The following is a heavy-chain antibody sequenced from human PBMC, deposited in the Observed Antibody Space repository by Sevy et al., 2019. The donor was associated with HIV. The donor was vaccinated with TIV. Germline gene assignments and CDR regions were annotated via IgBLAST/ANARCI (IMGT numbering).Heavy chain of an antibody. V-gene: IGHV1-18*01. CDR1: GYTFTSYG. Sequence: ASVKVSCKASGYTFTSYGISWVRQAPGQGLEWMGWISAYNGNTNYAQKLQGRVTMTTDTSTCTAYMERRSLRSDDTAVYYCARVRGGSLAAGMDVWGQGTTVTVSS. D-gene: IGHD1-26*01. J-gene: IGHJ6*02. CDR3: ARVRGGSLAAGMDV. CDR2: ISAYNGNT.